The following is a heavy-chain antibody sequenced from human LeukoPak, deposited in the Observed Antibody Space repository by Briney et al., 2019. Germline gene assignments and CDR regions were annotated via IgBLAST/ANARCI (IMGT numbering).Heavy chain of an antibody. J-gene: IGHJ4*02. D-gene: IGHD3-10*01. CDR2: ISAYNGNT. Sequence: EASVKVSCKASGYTFTSYGISWVRQAPGQGLEWMGWISAYNGNTNYAQKLQGRVTMTTDTSTSTAYMELRSLRSDDTAVYYCARALHYYGSGTYFDYWGQGTLVTVSS. CDR3: ARALHYYGSGTYFDY. CDR1: GYTFTSYG. V-gene: IGHV1-18*01.